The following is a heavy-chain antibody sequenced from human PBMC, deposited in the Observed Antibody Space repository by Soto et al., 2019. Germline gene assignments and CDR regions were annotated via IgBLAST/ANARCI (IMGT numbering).Heavy chain of an antibody. CDR3: VRGPLDLALVPAAMFH. V-gene: IGHV3-74*01. D-gene: IGHD2-2*03. CDR2: INNDGSDT. CDR1: GFSFSSYW. J-gene: IGHJ4*02. Sequence: EVQLVESGGGLIQRGGSLRLSCAASGFSFSSYWMHWVRQAPGKGLVWVSRINNDGSDTNYADSVKGRFTISRDNARNTLHLEMDSLTVEDTAVYYCVRGPLDLALVPAAMFHWGQGTPVTVSS.